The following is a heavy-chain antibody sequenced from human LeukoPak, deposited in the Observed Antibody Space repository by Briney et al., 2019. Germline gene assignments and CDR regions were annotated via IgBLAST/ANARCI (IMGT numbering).Heavy chain of an antibody. Sequence: ASVKVSCKASGYTFTSYYMHWVRQAPGQELEWMGILNTSGGSTRYAQKLQGRVTMSRDMSTSTVYMELSSLRSEDTAVYYCTTEYPLYYYDSSGTYFDYWGQRTLVTVSS. J-gene: IGHJ4*02. D-gene: IGHD3-22*01. V-gene: IGHV1-46*01. CDR1: GYTFTSYY. CDR3: TTEYPLYYYDSSGTYFDY. CDR2: LNTSGGST.